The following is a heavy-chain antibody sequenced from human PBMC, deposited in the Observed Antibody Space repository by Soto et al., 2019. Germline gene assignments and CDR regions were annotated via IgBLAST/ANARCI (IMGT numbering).Heavy chain of an antibody. CDR3: ARAAMVYYFDY. Sequence: QVQLVESGGGVVQPGRSLRLSCAASGFTFSSYGMHWVRQAPGKGLEWVAVIWYDGSNKYYADSVKSRFTISRDNSKNPLYLQMNSLRAEDTAVYYCARAAMVYYFDYWRQGTLVTVSA. J-gene: IGHJ4*02. CDR2: IWYDGSNK. CDR1: GFTFSSYG. D-gene: IGHD5-18*01. V-gene: IGHV3-33*01.